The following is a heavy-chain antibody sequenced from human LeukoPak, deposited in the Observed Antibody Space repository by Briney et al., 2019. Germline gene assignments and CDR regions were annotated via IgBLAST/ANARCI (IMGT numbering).Heavy chain of an antibody. CDR2: ISSSGGST. CDR1: GYPFNIYA. CDR3: AKVRDYFYYGMDV. J-gene: IGHJ6*02. V-gene: IGHV3-23*01. Sequence: PGVPLRLSCAASGYPFNIYAIRWVRKSPGKGLEWVSLISSSGGSTYYADSVNGRFTISRDNSKNTLYLQMNSLRAEDTAVYYCAKVRDYFYYGMDVWGQGTTVIVSS.